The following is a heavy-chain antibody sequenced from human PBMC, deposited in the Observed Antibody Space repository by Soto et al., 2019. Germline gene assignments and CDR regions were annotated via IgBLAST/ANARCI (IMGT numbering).Heavy chain of an antibody. Sequence: VGSLRLSCAASGFTFSSYSMNWVRQAPGKGLEWASSISSSSSYIYYADSVKGRFTISRDNAKNSLYLQMNSLRAEDTAVYYCARDRNTAMVDYWGQGTLVTVSS. CDR2: ISSSSSYI. V-gene: IGHV3-21*01. CDR1: GFTFSSYS. J-gene: IGHJ4*02. CDR3: ARDRNTAMVDY. D-gene: IGHD5-18*01.